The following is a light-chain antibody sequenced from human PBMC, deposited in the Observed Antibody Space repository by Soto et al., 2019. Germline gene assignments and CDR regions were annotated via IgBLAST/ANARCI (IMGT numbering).Light chain of an antibody. CDR3: QQSSKWPPT. J-gene: IGKJ4*01. CDR2: DAS. CDR1: ESVTTD. V-gene: IGKV3-11*01. Sequence: EILLTQSPATLSLSPGERATLSCRASESVTTDSVWYQQKPGQGPRLLIYDASKRATGIPARFSGSGSGTDFTLTISSLESEDFAVYYCQQSSKWPPTFGGGTKVEIK.